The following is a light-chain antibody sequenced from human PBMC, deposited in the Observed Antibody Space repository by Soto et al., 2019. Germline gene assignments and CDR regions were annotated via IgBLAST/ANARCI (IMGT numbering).Light chain of an antibody. V-gene: IGKV1-17*01. Sequence: DIQMTQSPSSLSASVGDRVTITCQASHDISNYLNWYQQKPGKAPKRLIYAASTLQSGVPSRFSGSGSGTEFTLTISSLQPEDFATYYCLQHNTYPPSFGGGTKVEIK. CDR3: LQHNTYPPS. CDR2: AAS. CDR1: HDISNY. J-gene: IGKJ4*01.